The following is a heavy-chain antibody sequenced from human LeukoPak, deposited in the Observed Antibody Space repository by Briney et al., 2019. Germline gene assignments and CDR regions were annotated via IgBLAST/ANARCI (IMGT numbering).Heavy chain of an antibody. Sequence: GGSLRLSCAASGFTFSSYSRTWVRQAPGKGLEWVSSISSSSSYIYYADSVKGRFTISRDNAKNSLYLQMNSLRAEDTAVYYCARVGGYSYGYEWYYFDYWGQGTLVTVSS. CDR1: GFTFSSYS. CDR2: ISSSSSYI. J-gene: IGHJ4*02. CDR3: ARVGGYSYGYEWYYFDY. V-gene: IGHV3-21*01. D-gene: IGHD5-18*01.